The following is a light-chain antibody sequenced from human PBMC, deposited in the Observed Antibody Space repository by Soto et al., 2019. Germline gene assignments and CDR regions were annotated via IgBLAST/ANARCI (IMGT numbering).Light chain of an antibody. V-gene: IGLV2-11*01. J-gene: IGLJ3*02. CDR1: RSDVGGYKY. CDR2: DVS. Sequence: QSALTQPRSVSGSPEQSVTISCTGTRSDVGGYKYVSWYQHHPGKAPKVMIYDVSKRPSGVPDRFSGSKSGNTASLTISGLQAEDEADYYCCSYAGTYTWVFGGGTKLTVL. CDR3: CSYAGTYTWV.